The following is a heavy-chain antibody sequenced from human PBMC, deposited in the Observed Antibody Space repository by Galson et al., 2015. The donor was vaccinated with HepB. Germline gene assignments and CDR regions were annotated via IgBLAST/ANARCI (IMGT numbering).Heavy chain of an antibody. Sequence: SVKVSCKASGGTFSRYTISWVRQAPGQGLEWMGGITPIFGTASYAQKFQGRVTITADESTSTAYMELRSLRSEDTAVYYCARGYNRYNWNTMDLYYFDYWGQGTLVTVSS. J-gene: IGHJ4*02. V-gene: IGHV1-69*13. CDR2: ITPIFGTA. D-gene: IGHD1/OR15-1a*01. CDR3: ARGYNRYNWNTMDLYYFDY. CDR1: GGTFSRYT.